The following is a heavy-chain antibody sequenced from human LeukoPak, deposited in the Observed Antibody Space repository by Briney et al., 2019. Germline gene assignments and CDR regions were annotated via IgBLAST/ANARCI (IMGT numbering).Heavy chain of an antibody. CDR2: IYYSGST. Sequence: SETLSLTCTVSGGSISSSSYYWGWIRQPPGKGLEWIGSIYYSGSTYYNPSLKSRVTMSVDTSKNQFSLKLSSVTAADTAVYYCARDWAITMVRGVIDYWGQGTLVTVSS. D-gene: IGHD3-10*01. CDR3: ARDWAITMVRGVIDY. CDR1: GGSISSSSYY. J-gene: IGHJ4*02. V-gene: IGHV4-39*07.